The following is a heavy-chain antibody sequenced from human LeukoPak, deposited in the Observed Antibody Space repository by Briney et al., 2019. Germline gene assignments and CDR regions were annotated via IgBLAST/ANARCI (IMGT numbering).Heavy chain of an antibody. Sequence: GESLRLSCAASGVTFSSYSMNWVRQAPGKGLEWVSSISSSSSYIYYADSVKRRFTISRDNAKYSLYLQMNSLRAEDTAVYYCARDSASLWYGELSGWFAPWGQGTLVTVSS. J-gene: IGHJ5*02. CDR2: ISSSSSYI. CDR3: ARDSASLWYGELSGWFAP. D-gene: IGHD3-10*01. V-gene: IGHV3-21*01. CDR1: GVTFSSYS.